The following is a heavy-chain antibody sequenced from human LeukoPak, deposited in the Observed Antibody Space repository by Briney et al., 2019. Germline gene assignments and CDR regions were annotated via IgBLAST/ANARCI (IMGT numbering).Heavy chain of an antibody. CDR2: VSYDVRNK. V-gene: IGHV3-30*03. D-gene: IGHD3-10*01. CDR3: ARTTYYYASGSQYCFHY. J-gene: IGHJ4*02. Sequence: PGGALRHSRAASLFTPINYGLHAVRPPPARGLECVALVSYDVRNKVYTAPVKGRFTISRDNSENTLYLQMNSLRAKDTAVNYCARTTYYYASGSQYCFHYWGEGTLVTVSS. CDR1: LFTPINYG.